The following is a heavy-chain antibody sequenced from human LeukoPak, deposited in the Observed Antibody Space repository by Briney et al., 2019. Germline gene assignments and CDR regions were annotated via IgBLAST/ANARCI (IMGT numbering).Heavy chain of an antibody. Sequence: GGSLRLSCAASGFTFSSYAMSWVRQAPGKGLEWVSAISGSGGSTYYADSVKGRFTITRDNSKNTLYLQMNSLRAEDTAVYYCAKDYYDSSGFDAFDIWGQGTMVTVSS. CDR2: ISGSGGST. J-gene: IGHJ3*02. CDR1: GFTFSSYA. D-gene: IGHD3-22*01. CDR3: AKDYYDSSGFDAFDI. V-gene: IGHV3-23*01.